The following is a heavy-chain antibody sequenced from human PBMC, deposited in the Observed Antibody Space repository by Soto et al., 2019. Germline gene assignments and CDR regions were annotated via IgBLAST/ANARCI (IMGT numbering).Heavy chain of an antibody. CDR2: IRSKAYGGTT. CDR3: TRETIFGVVMVYYYYYMDV. Sequence: GGSLRLSCTASGFTFGDYAMSWFRQAPGKGLEWVGFIRSKAYGGTTEYAASVKGRFTISRDDSKSIAYLQMNSLKTEDTAVYYCTRETIFGVVMVYYYYYMDVWGKGTTVTVSS. V-gene: IGHV3-49*03. CDR1: GFTFGDYA. D-gene: IGHD3-3*01. J-gene: IGHJ6*03.